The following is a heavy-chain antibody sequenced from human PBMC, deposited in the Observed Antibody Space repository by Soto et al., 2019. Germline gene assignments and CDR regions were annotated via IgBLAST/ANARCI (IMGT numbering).Heavy chain of an antibody. J-gene: IGHJ4*02. D-gene: IGHD3-10*01. CDR2: IKSKTDGGRT. V-gene: IGHV3-15*01. Sequence: EVQLVESGGGLVQPGGSLRLSCAASGFTFTNAWMNWVRQAPGKGLEWVGRIKSKTDGGRTDYAAPVKGRVTISRDDLKNTRYLQNNGLKPDNTAVCYCATAQARLRIARVRVVIALFDYWGQGTLVTVSS. CDR3: ATAQARLRIARVRVVIALFDY. CDR1: GFTFTNAW.